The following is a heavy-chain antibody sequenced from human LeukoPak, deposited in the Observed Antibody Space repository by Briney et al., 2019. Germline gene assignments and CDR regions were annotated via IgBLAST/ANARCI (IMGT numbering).Heavy chain of an antibody. CDR3: ARPRDSSGYEFAY. Sequence: GESLKISCKVSGYSFPSYWIGWVRQMPGKGLEWMGIIYPGDSDIRYSPSFQGQVTISADKSISTAYLQWSSLKASDTAMYYCARPRDSSGYEFAYWGQGTLVTVSS. J-gene: IGHJ4*02. CDR2: IYPGDSDI. D-gene: IGHD3-22*01. CDR1: GYSFPSYW. V-gene: IGHV5-51*01.